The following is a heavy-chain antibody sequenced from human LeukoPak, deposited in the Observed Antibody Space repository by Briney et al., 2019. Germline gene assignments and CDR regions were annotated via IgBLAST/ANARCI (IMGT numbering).Heavy chain of an antibody. CDR1: GFTFSDYS. J-gene: IGHJ4*02. CDR3: ARAPYSSTWYYFDY. Sequence: GGSLRLSCAAYGFTFSDYSMSWNRQAPGKGLEWVSYISSSGSLISYADSVKGRFTISRDNTNNSLFLQMNSLRAEDTAVYYCARAPYSSTWYYFDYWGQGTLVTVSS. D-gene: IGHD6-13*01. V-gene: IGHV3-11*01. CDR2: ISSSGSLI.